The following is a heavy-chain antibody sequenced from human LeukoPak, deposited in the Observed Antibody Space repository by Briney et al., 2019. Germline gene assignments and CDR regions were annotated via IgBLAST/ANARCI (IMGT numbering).Heavy chain of an antibody. CDR3: AKDSCGGDCYGDAFDI. D-gene: IGHD2-21*01. J-gene: IGHJ3*02. V-gene: IGHV3-23*01. CDR1: GFTFSSYA. Sequence: GGSLRLSCAASGFTFSSYAMSWVRQAPGKRLEWVSAISGSGGSTYYADSVKGRFTISRDNSKNTLYLQMNSLRAEDTAVYYCAKDSCGGDCYGDAFDIWGQGTMVTVSS. CDR2: ISGSGGST.